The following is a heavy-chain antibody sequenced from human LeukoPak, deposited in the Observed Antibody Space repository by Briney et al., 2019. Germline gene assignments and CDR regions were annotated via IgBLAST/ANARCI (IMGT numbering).Heavy chain of an antibody. Sequence: ASVKVSCKASGYTFTSYDINWVRQATGQGLEWMGWMNPNSGNTGYAQKFQGRVTMTRNTSISTAYMELSSLRSEDTAVYYCARGAGYYYGSGSYSNWFDPWGQGTLVTVSS. CDR2: MNPNSGNT. V-gene: IGHV1-8*01. J-gene: IGHJ5*02. CDR3: ARGAGYYYGSGSYSNWFDP. CDR1: GYTFTSYD. D-gene: IGHD3-10*01.